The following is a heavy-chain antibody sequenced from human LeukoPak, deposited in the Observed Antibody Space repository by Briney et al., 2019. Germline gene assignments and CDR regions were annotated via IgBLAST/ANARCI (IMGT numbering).Heavy chain of an antibody. CDR1: GFTFSSYG. D-gene: IGHD6-13*01. CDR3: ARKGIAAAGAFDY. J-gene: IGHJ4*03. Sequence: GRSLRLSYAASGFTFSSYGMHWVRQAPGKGLEWVAVIWYDGSNKYYADSVKGRFTISRDNSKNTLYLQMNSLRAEDTAVHYCARKGIAAAGAFDYWGQGTMVTVSS. V-gene: IGHV3-33*01. CDR2: IWYDGSNK.